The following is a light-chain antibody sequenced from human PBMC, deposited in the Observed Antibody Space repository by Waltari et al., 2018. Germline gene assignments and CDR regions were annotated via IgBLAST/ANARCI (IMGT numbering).Light chain of an antibody. CDR2: GAS. Sequence: EIVLTQSPGTLYLSPGERATLPCRASQSVSSSYLAWYQQKPGQAPRLLIYGASSRATGIPDRFSGSGSGTDFTLTISRLEPEDFAVYYCQQYGSSPPYTFGQGTKLEI. CDR1: QSVSSSY. J-gene: IGKJ2*01. V-gene: IGKV3-20*01. CDR3: QQYGSSPPYT.